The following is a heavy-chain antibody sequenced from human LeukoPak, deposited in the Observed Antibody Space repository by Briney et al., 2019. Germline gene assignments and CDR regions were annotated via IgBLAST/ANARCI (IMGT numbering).Heavy chain of an antibody. J-gene: IGHJ4*02. V-gene: IGHV3-30*02. CDR3: ARALNLLDPVTLDY. Sequence: HTGGSLRLSCAASGFIFSSYGMHWVRQAPGKGLEWVAFIRYDGSNKYYADSVKGRFTISRDNSKNTLYMQMNSLRAEDTAVYYCARALNLLDPVTLDYWGQGTLVTVSS. CDR1: GFIFSSYG. CDR2: IRYDGSNK. D-gene: IGHD1-1*01.